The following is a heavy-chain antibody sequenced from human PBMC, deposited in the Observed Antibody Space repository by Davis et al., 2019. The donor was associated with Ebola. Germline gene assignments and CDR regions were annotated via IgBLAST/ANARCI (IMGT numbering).Heavy chain of an antibody. V-gene: IGHV1-46*01. J-gene: IGHJ6*04. D-gene: IGHD2-21*02. Sequence: ASVKVSCKVSGYNLSEVSMHWVRQAPGQGLEWMGIINPSGGSTSYAQKFQGRVTMTRDTSTSTVYMELSSLRSEDTAVYYCAREVIVVVTATHYYYYGMDVWGKGTTVTVSS. CDR2: INPSGGST. CDR3: AREVIVVVTATHYYYYGMDV. CDR1: GYNLSEVS.